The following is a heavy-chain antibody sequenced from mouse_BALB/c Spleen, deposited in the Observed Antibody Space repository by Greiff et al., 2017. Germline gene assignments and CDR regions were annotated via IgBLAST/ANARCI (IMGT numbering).Heavy chain of an antibody. V-gene: IGHV1S135*01. CDR3: AREIYYGSSYAMDY. J-gene: IGHJ4*01. Sequence: VQLKQSGPELVKPGASVKISCKASGYSFTGYNMNWVKQSNGKSLEWIGNIDPYYGGTSYNQKFTGKATLTVDKSSSTAYMQLKSLTSEDSAVYYCAREIYYGSSYAMDYWGQGTSVTVSS. CDR1: GYSFTGYN. CDR2: IDPYYGGT. D-gene: IGHD1-1*01.